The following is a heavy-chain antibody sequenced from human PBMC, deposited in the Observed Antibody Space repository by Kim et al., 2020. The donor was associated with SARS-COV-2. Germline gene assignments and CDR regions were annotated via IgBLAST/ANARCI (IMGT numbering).Heavy chain of an antibody. J-gene: IGHJ1*01. V-gene: IGHV3-23*01. CDR1: GFTFSSYA. CDR2: ICGSGGST. Sequence: GGSLRLSCAASGFTFSSYAMSWVRQAPGKGLEWVSAICGSGGSTYYADSVKGRFTISRDNSKNTLYLQMNSLRAEDTAVYYCAKDDSSSWYGFFQHWGQGTLVTVSS. CDR3: AKDDSSSWYGFFQH. D-gene: IGHD6-13*01.